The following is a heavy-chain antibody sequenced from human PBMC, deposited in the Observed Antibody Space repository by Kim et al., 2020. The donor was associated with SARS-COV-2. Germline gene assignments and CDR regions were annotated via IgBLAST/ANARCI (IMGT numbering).Heavy chain of an antibody. D-gene: IGHD6-19*01. CDR1: GFTFSGST. J-gene: IGHJ3*01. CDR2: IRSKANSYAT. Sequence: GGSLRLSCAASGFTFSGSTMHWVRQASGKGLEWVGRIRSKANSYATAYAASVKGRFTISRDDSQNTAYLQMNSLKTEDTAVYYCTRVNPISGGWYDAFDVWGQGTMLTVSS. V-gene: IGHV3-73*01. CDR3: TRVNPISGGWYDAFDV.